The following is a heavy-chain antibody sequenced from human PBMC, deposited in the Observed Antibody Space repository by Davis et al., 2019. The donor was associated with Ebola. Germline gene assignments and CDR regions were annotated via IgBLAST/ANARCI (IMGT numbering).Heavy chain of an antibody. Sequence: GESLKISCKGSGYSFTSYWIGWVRQMPGKGLEWMGIIYPGDSDTRYSPSFQGQVTISADKSISTAYLQWSSLKASDTAMYYCARHGGVGSCSGGSCSSWFDPWGQGTLVTVSS. CDR2: IYPGDSDT. D-gene: IGHD2-15*01. V-gene: IGHV5-51*01. CDR3: ARHGGVGSCSGGSCSSWFDP. CDR1: GYSFTSYW. J-gene: IGHJ5*02.